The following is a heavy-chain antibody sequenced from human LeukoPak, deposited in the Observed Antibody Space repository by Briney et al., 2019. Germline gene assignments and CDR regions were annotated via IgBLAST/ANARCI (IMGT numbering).Heavy chain of an antibody. V-gene: IGHV3-23*01. CDR2: ISGSGGST. Sequence: PGGSLRLSCAASGFTFSSYAMSWVRQAPGKGLEWVSAISGSGGSTYYADSVKGRFTISRDNSKNTLHLQMNSLRAEDTAVYYCAKASSGYSFVSDYWGQGTLVTVSS. D-gene: IGHD3-22*01. CDR3: AKASSGYSFVSDY. J-gene: IGHJ4*02. CDR1: GFTFSSYA.